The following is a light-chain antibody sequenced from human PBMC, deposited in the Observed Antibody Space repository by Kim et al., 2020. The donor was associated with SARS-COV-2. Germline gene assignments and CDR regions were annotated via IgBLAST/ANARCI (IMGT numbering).Light chain of an antibody. CDR3: QQYYSIPWT. Sequence: DIVMTQSPDSLAVSLGERATINCKSSQSVLYSTNNKNYLGWYQLKPGQPPKLLIYWASTRESGVPDRFSGSGSGTDFTLTISSLQAEDVAVYYCQQYYSIPWTFGQGTKVDIK. V-gene: IGKV4-1*01. CDR1: QSVLYSTNNKNY. J-gene: IGKJ1*01. CDR2: WAS.